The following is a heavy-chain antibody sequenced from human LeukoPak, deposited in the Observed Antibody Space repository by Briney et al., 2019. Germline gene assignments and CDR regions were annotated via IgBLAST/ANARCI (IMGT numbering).Heavy chain of an antibody. CDR1: GDSVSSNSAA. CDR3: ARGAVAHFDY. V-gene: IGHV6-1*01. J-gene: IGHJ4*02. CDR2: TYYMSKWFN. Sequence: SQTLSLTCAISGDSVSSNSAAWNWIRQSPSRGLEWLGRTYYMSKWFNDYAVSMKSRITINSDTSKNQFSLQLNSVTPEDTAVYYCARGAVAHFDYWGQGTLVTVSS. D-gene: IGHD6-19*01.